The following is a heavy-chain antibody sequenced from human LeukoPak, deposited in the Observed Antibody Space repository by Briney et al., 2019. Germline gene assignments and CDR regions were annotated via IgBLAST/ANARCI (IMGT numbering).Heavy chain of an antibody. Sequence: GRSLRLPCAASGFTFSSYAMHWVRQAPGKGLEWVAVISYDGSNKYYADSVKGRFTISRDNSKNTLYLQMNSLRAEDTAVYYCARGLWPYYFDYWGQGTLVTVSS. CDR2: ISYDGSNK. V-gene: IGHV3-30*04. J-gene: IGHJ4*02. CDR3: ARGLWPYYFDY. CDR1: GFTFSSYA. D-gene: IGHD3-16*01.